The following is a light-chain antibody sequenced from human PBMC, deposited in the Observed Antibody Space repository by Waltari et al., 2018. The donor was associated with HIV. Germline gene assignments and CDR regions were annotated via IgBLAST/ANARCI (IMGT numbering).Light chain of an antibody. CDR2: KVS. Sequence: DVVMTQSPLSLPVTLGQPASISCSSSQSLLYSDGNTYLSWFQQRPGQSPRRLIYKVSNRDYGVPDRFSGSGSGTDFTLKISRVEAEDVGVYYCMQGTHWPRYTFGQGTKLEIK. J-gene: IGKJ2*01. CDR3: MQGTHWPRYT. V-gene: IGKV2-30*01. CDR1: QSLLYSDGNTY.